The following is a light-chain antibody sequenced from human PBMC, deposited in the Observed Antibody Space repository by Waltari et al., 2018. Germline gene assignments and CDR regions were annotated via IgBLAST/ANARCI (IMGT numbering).Light chain of an antibody. J-gene: IGKJ2*01. CDR2: RVS. V-gene: IGKV2-30*02. Sequence: EVVMPPSPLSLPVTLGQPASISCKSSQSLVHSDGNTHLNWFQQRPGQSPRRLIYRVSNRDSGVPDRFSGSGSGTEFTLKISRVEAEDVGVYYCMQGTHWPYTFGQGTKLDIK. CDR1: QSLVHSDGNTH. CDR3: MQGTHWPYT.